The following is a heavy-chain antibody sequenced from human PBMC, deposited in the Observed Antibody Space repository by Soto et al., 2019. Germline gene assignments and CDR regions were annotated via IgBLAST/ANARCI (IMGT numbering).Heavy chain of an antibody. CDR1: GYTFTGYA. Sequence: QVQLVQSGAEEKKPGASVKVSCKASGYTFTGYAMHWVRQAPGQRLEWMGWINAGNGNTKYSQKCQGRVTITRDTSASTAYMELSSLRSEDTAVYYCARAVAAPADFDYWGQGTLVTVSS. CDR3: ARAVAAPADFDY. D-gene: IGHD6-25*01. CDR2: INAGNGNT. J-gene: IGHJ4*02. V-gene: IGHV1-3*05.